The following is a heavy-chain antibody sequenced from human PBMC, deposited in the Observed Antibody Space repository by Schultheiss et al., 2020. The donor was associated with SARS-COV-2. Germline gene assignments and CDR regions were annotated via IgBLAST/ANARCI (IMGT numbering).Heavy chain of an antibody. D-gene: IGHD4-17*01. CDR2: IIPIFGTA. V-gene: IGHV1-69*13. CDR3: ARDGYYGDYVFDY. J-gene: IGHJ4*02. CDR1: GGTFSSYG. Sequence: SVKVSCKASGGTFSSYGISWVRQAPGQGLEWMGGIIPIFGTANYAQKFQGRVTITADESTSTVYMELSSLRSDDTAVYYCARDGYYGDYVFDYWGQGTLVTVSS.